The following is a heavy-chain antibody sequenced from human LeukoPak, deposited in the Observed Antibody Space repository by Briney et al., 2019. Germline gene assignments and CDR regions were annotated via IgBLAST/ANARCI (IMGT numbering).Heavy chain of an antibody. CDR3: TTERDFVLRYFEVDY. Sequence: GGSLRLSCAASGFTFSNAWMSWVRQAPGKGLEWVGRIKSKTDGGTTDYAAPVKGRVTISRDDSKNTLYLQMNSLKTEDTAVYYCTTERDFVLRYFEVDYWGQGTVVTVSS. J-gene: IGHJ4*02. V-gene: IGHV3-15*01. CDR1: GFTFSNAW. D-gene: IGHD3-9*01. CDR2: IKSKTDGGTT.